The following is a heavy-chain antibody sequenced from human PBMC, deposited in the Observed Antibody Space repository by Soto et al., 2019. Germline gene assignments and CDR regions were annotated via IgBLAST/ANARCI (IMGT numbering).Heavy chain of an antibody. CDR2: IIPICGTA. V-gene: IGHV1-69*13. CDR1: GGTFSSYA. Sequence: SVKVSCKASGGTFSSYAISWVRQAPGQGLEWMGGIIPICGTANYAQKFQGRVTMTADESTSTAYMELSSLRSDDTAVYYCARSLRQLEGDVWGQGTTVTVSS. J-gene: IGHJ6*02. CDR3: ARSLRQLEGDV. D-gene: IGHD6-6*01.